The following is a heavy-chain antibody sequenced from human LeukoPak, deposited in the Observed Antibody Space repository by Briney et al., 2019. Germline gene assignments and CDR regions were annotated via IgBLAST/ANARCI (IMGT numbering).Heavy chain of an antibody. J-gene: IGHJ4*02. CDR1: GLTFSSYC. V-gene: IGHV3-30*18. Sequence: GRSLRLSCAASGLTFSSYCLHWVRQHPGKGLEWVADISYDGTHRYDVNSMKGRFTISRDNSKNTLYLQMNSLRAEDTAVYYCAKISSVMYSSGWYVDYWGEGTLGTVSS. CDR3: AKISSVMYSSGWYVDY. CDR2: ISYDGTHR. D-gene: IGHD6-19*01.